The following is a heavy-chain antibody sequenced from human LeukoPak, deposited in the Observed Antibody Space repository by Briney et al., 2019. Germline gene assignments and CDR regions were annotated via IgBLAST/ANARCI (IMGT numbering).Heavy chain of an antibody. Sequence: SETLSLTCTVSGGSISSSSYYWGWIRQPPGKGLEWIGSIYYSGSTYYNPSLKSRVTISVDTSKNQFSLKLSSVTAADTAVYYCASASIAAPGAAYWGQGTLVTVSS. V-gene: IGHV4-39*07. CDR2: IYYSGST. J-gene: IGHJ4*02. CDR1: GGSISSSSYY. CDR3: ASASIAAPGAAY. D-gene: IGHD6-6*01.